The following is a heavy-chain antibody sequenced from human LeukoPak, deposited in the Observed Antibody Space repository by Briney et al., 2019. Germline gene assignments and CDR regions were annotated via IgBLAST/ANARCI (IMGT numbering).Heavy chain of an antibody. J-gene: IGHJ4*02. CDR3: AKDSGSSSWYLDY. CDR2: IRYDGSNK. Sequence: GGSLRLSCAASGFTFSSYGMHWVRQAPGKGLEWVAFIRYDGSNKYYADSVKGRFTISRDNSKNTLYLQMNSLRAEDTAVYYCAKDSGSSSWYLDYWGQGTLVTVSS. V-gene: IGHV3-30*02. CDR1: GFTFSSYG. D-gene: IGHD6-13*01.